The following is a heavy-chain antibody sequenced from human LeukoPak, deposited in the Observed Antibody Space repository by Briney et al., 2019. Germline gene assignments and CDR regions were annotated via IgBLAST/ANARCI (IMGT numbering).Heavy chain of an antibody. CDR2: INHSGST. J-gene: IGHJ4*02. D-gene: IGHD3-10*01. Sequence: SETLSLTCAVYGGSFSGYYWSWIRQPPGKGLEWIGEINHSGSTNYNPSLKSRVTISVDTSKNQFSLKLSSVTPEDTAVYYCARGYGTMVRGVINPFDYWGQGTLVTVSS. CDR3: ARGYGTMVRGVINPFDY. CDR1: GGSFSGYY. V-gene: IGHV4-34*01.